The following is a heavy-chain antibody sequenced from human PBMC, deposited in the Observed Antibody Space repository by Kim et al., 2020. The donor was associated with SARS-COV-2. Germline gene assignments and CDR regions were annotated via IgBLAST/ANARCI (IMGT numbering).Heavy chain of an antibody. CDR3: ARVNYDSSGCDY. J-gene: IGHJ4*02. Sequence: SYAQKFQGRVTMTRDTSTSTVYMELSSLRSEDTAVYYCARVNYDSSGCDYWGQGTLVTVSS. V-gene: IGHV1-46*01. D-gene: IGHD3-22*01.